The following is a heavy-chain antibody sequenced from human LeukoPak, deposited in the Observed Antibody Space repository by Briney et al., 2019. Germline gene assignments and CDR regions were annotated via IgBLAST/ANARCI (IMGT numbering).Heavy chain of an antibody. V-gene: IGHV4-34*01. CDR1: GGPFSGYF. J-gene: IGHJ4*02. CDR2: IHNSGTT. CDR3: ARRYYYNLGSFPFDF. D-gene: IGHD3-10*01. Sequence: SETLSLTCAVSGGPFSGYFWSWIRQSSGKGLEWIGEIHNSGTTNHNPSLNSRVTISEDMSKNQFYLNLSSVTAADTAVYYCARRYYYNLGSFPFDFWGQGTLVTVSS.